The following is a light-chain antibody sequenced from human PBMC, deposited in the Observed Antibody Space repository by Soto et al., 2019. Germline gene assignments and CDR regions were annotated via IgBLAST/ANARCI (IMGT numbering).Light chain of an antibody. J-gene: IGLJ2*01. Sequence: QSVLTQPPSASGTPGQRVTISCSGSSSNIGSNYVYWYQQLPGTAPKVLIYRNNQRPSGVPDRFSGSKSGTSASLAISGXXXXXXXXYXCAXWDGSLSGVVFGGGTKLTVL. CDR3: AXWDGSLSGVV. V-gene: IGLV1-47*01. CDR1: SSNIGSNY. CDR2: RNN.